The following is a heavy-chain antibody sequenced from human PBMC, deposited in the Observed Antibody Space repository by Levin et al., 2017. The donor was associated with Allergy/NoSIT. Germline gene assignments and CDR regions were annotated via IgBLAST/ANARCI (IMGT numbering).Heavy chain of an antibody. V-gene: IGHV3-30-3*01. J-gene: IGHJ4*02. Sequence: AGGSLRLSCAASGFTFSSHSMHWVRQAPGKGLEWVAVINEASNQYYADSVKGRVTISRDNSKSTLFLQMNSLRPEDTAVYSCATHSRSWPTLDNWGQGTLVTVSS. CDR2: INEASNQ. CDR3: ATHSRSWPTLDN. D-gene: IGHD1-26*01. CDR1: GFTFSSHS.